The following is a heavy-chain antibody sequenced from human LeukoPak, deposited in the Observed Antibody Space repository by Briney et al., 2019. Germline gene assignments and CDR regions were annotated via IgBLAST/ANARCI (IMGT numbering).Heavy chain of an antibody. CDR2: INPNSGGT. V-gene: IGHV1-2*02. D-gene: IGHD3-3*01. CDR3: ARDTARITIFGVAKYMDV. CDR1: GYTFTGYY. Sequence: ASVKVSCKASGYTFTGYYIHWVRQAPGQGLEWMGWINPNSGGTNYAQKFQGRVTMTRDTTISTAYMELGRLRSDDTAVYCCARDTARITIFGVAKYMDVWGKGTTVTVSS. J-gene: IGHJ6*03.